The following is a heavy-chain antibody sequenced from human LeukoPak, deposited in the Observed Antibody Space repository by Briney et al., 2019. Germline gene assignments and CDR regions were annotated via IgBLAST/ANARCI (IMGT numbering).Heavy chain of an antibody. D-gene: IGHD3-10*01. Sequence: SETLSLTCTVSGVSIRSGTYYWSWIRQPAGKGLEWIGRVYSSGSTNYNPSLKSRVTISIDTSKNQFSLRLSSVTAADTSVYYCARGREALLANWFDPWGQGTLVTVSS. CDR3: ARGREALLANWFDP. CDR1: GVSIRSGTYY. CDR2: VYSSGST. J-gene: IGHJ5*02. V-gene: IGHV4-61*02.